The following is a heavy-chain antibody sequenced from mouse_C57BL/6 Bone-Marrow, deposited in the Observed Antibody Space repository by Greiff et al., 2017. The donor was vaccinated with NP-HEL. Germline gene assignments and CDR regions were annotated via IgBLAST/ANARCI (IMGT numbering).Heavy chain of an antibody. CDR3: ARGRTAQAPYAMDY. CDR2: INPYNGGT. CDR1: GYTFTDYY. Sequence: EVQLQQSGPVLVKPGASVKMSCKASGYTFTDYYMNWVKQSHGKSLEWIGVINPYNGGTSYNQTFKGKATLTVDKSSSTAYMELNSLTSEDSAVYYGARGRTAQAPYAMDYWGQGTSVTVSS. D-gene: IGHD3-2*02. V-gene: IGHV1-19*01. J-gene: IGHJ4*01.